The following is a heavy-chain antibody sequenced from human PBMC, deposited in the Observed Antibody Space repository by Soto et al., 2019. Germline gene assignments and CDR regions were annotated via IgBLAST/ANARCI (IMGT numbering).Heavy chain of an antibody. CDR2: ISGSGGST. CDR1: GFTFSSYG. Sequence: VQLVESGGGVVQPGRSLRLSCAASGFTFSSYGMHWVRQAPGKGLEWVSAISGSGGSTYYADSVKGRFTISRDNSKNTLYLQMNSLRAEDTAVYYCAKVSGAAAWFDYWGQGTLVTVSS. J-gene: IGHJ4*02. V-gene: IGHV3-23*04. CDR3: AKVSGAAAWFDY. D-gene: IGHD6-13*01.